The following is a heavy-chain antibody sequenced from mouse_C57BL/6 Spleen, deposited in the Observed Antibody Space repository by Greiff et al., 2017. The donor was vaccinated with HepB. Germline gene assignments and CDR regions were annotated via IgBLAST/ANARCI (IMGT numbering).Heavy chain of an antibody. D-gene: IGHD1-1*01. Sequence: QVQLQQPGAELVKPGASVKLSCKASGYTFTSYWMHWVKQRPGQGLEWIGMIHPNSGSTNYNEKFKSKATLTVDKSSSTAYKQLSSLTSEDSAVYDCARGTTVVARDYAMDYWGQGTSVTVSS. CDR3: ARGTTVVARDYAMDY. CDR1: GYTFTSYW. V-gene: IGHV1-64*01. J-gene: IGHJ4*01. CDR2: IHPNSGST.